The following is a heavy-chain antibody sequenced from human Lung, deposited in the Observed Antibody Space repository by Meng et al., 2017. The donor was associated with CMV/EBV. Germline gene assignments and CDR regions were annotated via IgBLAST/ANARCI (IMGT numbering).Heavy chain of an antibody. V-gene: IGHV1-2*02. Sequence: ASVXVSXKASGYTFIGYDLHWVRQAPGQGLEWMGWINPKSGGTNYAQRFQGRVTMTRDTSINTVYMELRRLRSDDTAVYFCAKSLYTTYYSTYYGLDVWGQGTTVTVSS. D-gene: IGHD3-10*01. J-gene: IGHJ6*02. CDR3: AKSLYTTYYSTYYGLDV. CDR1: GYTFIGYD. CDR2: INPKSGGT.